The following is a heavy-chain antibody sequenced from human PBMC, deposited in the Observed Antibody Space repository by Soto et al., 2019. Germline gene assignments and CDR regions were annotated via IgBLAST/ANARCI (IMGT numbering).Heavy chain of an antibody. CDR1: GGAISISDYY. J-gene: IGHJ4*02. D-gene: IGHD3-3*01. Sequence: SGTRSLTGTVAGGAISISDYYWSWIRQPPGKGLEWIGYIFKAEGTSYNPSLKRRLTVSADTSKNQFSLKLISVTAADTAVYFCASGTALDFWRQGTLVTVSS. V-gene: IGHV4-30-4*01. CDR2: IFKAEGT. CDR3: ASGTALDF.